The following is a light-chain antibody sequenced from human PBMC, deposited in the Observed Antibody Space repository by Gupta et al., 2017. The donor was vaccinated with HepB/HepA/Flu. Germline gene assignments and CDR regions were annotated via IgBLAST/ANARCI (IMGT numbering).Light chain of an antibody. V-gene: IGLV1-44*01. CDR3: AAWEDSLNGYVV. Sequence: QSVLTQPPSTSGTPGQRVTISCSGNSSNIGSNTVNWYQQFPETAPKLIIYHNNQRPAGVPDRFSGSKSGTSASLAISGLQSEDEADYYCAAWEDSLNGYVVFSGGTKLTVL. J-gene: IGLJ2*01. CDR2: HNN. CDR1: SSNIGSNT.